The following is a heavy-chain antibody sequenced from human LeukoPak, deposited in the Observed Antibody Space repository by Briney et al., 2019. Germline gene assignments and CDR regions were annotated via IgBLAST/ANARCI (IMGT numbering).Heavy chain of an antibody. Sequence: GGSLRLSCAASGFTFDDYGMSWVRQAPGKGLEWVSGINWNGVSTSYVDSVKGRFTISRDNAKNSLYLQMNSLRAEDTALYYCARALSNYVDYHYYYYMDVWGKGTTVTVS. J-gene: IGHJ6*03. D-gene: IGHD4-11*01. CDR2: INWNGVST. CDR3: ARALSNYVDYHYYYYMDV. CDR1: GFTFDDYG. V-gene: IGHV3-20*04.